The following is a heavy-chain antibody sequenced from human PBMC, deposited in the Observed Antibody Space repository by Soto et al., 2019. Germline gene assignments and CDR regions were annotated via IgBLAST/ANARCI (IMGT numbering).Heavy chain of an antibody. CDR2: VTQSGTT. V-gene: IGHV4-34*01. CDR1: GGSFSAHY. D-gene: IGHD6-13*01. Sequence: PSETLSLTYAVYGGSFSAHYWNWIRQTPGKGLEWIGEVTQSGTTNYNPSLKSRVTMSVDTSKSQFSLNLISVTAADTAVYYCARSYSSPFDPWGQGTVVTVSS. J-gene: IGHJ5*02. CDR3: ARSYSSPFDP.